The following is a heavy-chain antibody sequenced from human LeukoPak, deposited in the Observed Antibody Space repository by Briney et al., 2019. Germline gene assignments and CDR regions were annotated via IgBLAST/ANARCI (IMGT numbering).Heavy chain of an antibody. CDR1: GGTFSSYT. Sequence: ASVKVSCKASGGTFSSYTISWVRQAPGQGLEWMGRIIPILGIANYAQKFQGRVMITADKSTSTAYMELSSLRSEDTAVYYCARGAATPLVPRMNYGMDVWGQGTTVTVSS. J-gene: IGHJ6*02. CDR2: IIPILGIA. D-gene: IGHD2-15*01. CDR3: ARGAATPLVPRMNYGMDV. V-gene: IGHV1-69*02.